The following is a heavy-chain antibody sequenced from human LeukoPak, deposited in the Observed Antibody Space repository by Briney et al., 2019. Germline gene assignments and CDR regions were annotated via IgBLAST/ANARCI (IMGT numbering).Heavy chain of an antibody. CDR3: ARHRRHYDSSGYYYPHYYYYMDV. Sequence: PSETLSLTCAVYGGSFSGYYWSWIRQPPGKGLEWIGEINHSGSTNYNPSLKSRVTISVDTSKNQFSLKLSSVTAADTAVYYCARHRRHYDSSGYYYPHYYYYMDVWGKGTTVTISS. CDR1: GGSFSGYY. D-gene: IGHD3-22*01. V-gene: IGHV4-34*01. CDR2: INHSGST. J-gene: IGHJ6*03.